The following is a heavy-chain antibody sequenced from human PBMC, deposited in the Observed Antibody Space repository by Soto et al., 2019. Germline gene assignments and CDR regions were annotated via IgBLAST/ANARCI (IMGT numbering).Heavy chain of an antibody. CDR2: IYYSGST. D-gene: IGHD3-10*01. J-gene: IGHJ4*02. CDR1: GGSISNYY. Sequence: QVQLQESGPGLVKPSETLSLTRTVSGGSISNYYWSWIPQPPGKGLEWIGYIYYSGSTNYNPSLKSRVTISVDTSKNQFSLKLNSMTAADTAVYYCARHNYGSGSTYFDYWGQGTLVTVSS. V-gene: IGHV4-59*08. CDR3: ARHNYGSGSTYFDY.